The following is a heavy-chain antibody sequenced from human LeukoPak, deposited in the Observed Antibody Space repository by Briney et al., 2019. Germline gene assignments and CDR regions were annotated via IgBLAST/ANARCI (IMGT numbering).Heavy chain of an antibody. Sequence: PGGSLRLSCAASGFTFSSYEMTWVRQAPGKGLEWVSYISSSGSTIYYADSVKGRFTISRDNAKNSLYLQMNSLRAEDTAVYYCARPSSYYYDSSGPDAFGIWGQGTMVTVSS. V-gene: IGHV3-48*03. J-gene: IGHJ3*02. D-gene: IGHD3-22*01. CDR1: GFTFSSYE. CDR3: ARPSSYYYDSSGPDAFGI. CDR2: ISSSGSTI.